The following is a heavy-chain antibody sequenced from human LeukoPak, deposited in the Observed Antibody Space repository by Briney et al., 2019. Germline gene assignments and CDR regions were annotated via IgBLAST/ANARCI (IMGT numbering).Heavy chain of an antibody. Sequence: GGSLRLSCVASGLTFSTTSMNWVRQAPGKGLEWVSYISGSGSTIYYTDSVKGRFTISRDNARNSVYLQMNSLRDEDTATYYCTRGAIPGYGDNWFWFDSWGQGTLSASPQ. CDR2: ISGSGSTI. CDR1: GLTFSTTS. J-gene: IGHJ5*01. CDR3: TRGAIPGYGDNWFWFDS. D-gene: IGHD1-1*01. V-gene: IGHV3-48*02.